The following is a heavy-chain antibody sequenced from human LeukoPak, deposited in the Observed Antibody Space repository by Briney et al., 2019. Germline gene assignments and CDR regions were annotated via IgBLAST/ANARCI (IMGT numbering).Heavy chain of an antibody. D-gene: IGHD3-3*01. CDR1: GFTFSSYA. V-gene: IGHV3-30-3*01. Sequence: ARSLRLSCAASGFTFSSYAMHWVRQAPGKGLEWVAVISYDGSNKYYADSVKGRFTISRDNSKNTLYLQMNSLRAEDTAVYYCARDSGFLVLDYWGQGTLVTVSS. J-gene: IGHJ4*02. CDR2: ISYDGSNK. CDR3: ARDSGFLVLDY.